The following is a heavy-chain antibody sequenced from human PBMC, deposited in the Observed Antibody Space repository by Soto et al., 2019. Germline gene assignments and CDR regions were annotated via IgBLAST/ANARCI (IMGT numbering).Heavy chain of an antibody. CDR3: ATAKDGAGRVGVHF. Sequence: QVQLVQSGAEVKKPGASLRVSCETSGGTSTIYTITWVRQAPGQGLQWMGRIVPTLRITNYAQEFQGRLTITADSSTSTAPMELTSLTSEDTAVYYCATAKDGAGRVGVHFWGQGTLVTVSS. D-gene: IGHD3-3*02. V-gene: IGHV1-69*02. CDR2: IVPTLRIT. CDR1: GGTSTIYT. J-gene: IGHJ4*02.